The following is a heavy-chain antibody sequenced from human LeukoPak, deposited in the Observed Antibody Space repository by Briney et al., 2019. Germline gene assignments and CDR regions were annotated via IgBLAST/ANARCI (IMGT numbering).Heavy chain of an antibody. CDR2: INSDGSST. CDR1: GFTFSSYW. CDR3: ARAAIAAARIYYYMDV. D-gene: IGHD6-13*01. J-gene: IGHJ6*03. V-gene: IGHV3-74*01. Sequence: GGSLRLSCAASGFTFSSYWMHWVRQAPGKGLVWVSLINSDGSSTNYADPVKGRFTISRDNSKNTLYLQMNSLRAEDTAVYYCARAAIAAARIYYYMDVWGKGTTVTVSS.